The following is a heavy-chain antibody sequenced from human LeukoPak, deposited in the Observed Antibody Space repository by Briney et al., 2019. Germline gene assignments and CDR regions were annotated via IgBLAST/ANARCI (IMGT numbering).Heavy chain of an antibody. CDR3: ARLGWYDSSGYPDY. V-gene: IGHV1-69*13. CDR2: IIPIFGTA. D-gene: IGHD3-22*01. Sequence: SVKVSCKASGGTFSSYAISWVRQAPGQGLEWTGGIIPIFGTANYAQKFQGRVTITADESTSTAYMELSSLRSEDTAVYYCARLGWYDSSGYPDYWGQGTLVTVSS. J-gene: IGHJ4*02. CDR1: GGTFSSYA.